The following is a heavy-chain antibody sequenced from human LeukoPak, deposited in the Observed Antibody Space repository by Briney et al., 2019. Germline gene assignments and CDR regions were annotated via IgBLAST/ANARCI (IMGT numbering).Heavy chain of an antibody. CDR1: GFTFSNAW. CDR2: ISYDGNNK. CDR3: ASGRFGELGYFDY. V-gene: IGHV3-30-3*01. Sequence: GGSLRLSCAASGFTFSNAWMNWVRQAPGKGLEWVAVISYDGNNKYYVDSVKGRFTISRDNSKNTLYLQMNSLRAEDTAVYYCASGRFGELGYFDYWGQGALVTVSS. J-gene: IGHJ4*02. D-gene: IGHD3-10*01.